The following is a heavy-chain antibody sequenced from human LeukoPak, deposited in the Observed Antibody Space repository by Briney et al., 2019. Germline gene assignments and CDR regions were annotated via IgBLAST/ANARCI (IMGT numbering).Heavy chain of an antibody. CDR1: GFTVSSNY. Sequence: GGSLRLSCAASGFTVSSNYMSWVRQAPGKGLEWVSVIYSGGSTYYADSVKGRFTISRDNSKNTLYLQMNSLGAEDTAVYYCARGIGGPAGKGYYFDHWGQGTLVTVSS. J-gene: IGHJ4*02. CDR2: IYSGGST. V-gene: IGHV3-66*01. D-gene: IGHD2-2*01. CDR3: ARGIGGPAGKGYYFDH.